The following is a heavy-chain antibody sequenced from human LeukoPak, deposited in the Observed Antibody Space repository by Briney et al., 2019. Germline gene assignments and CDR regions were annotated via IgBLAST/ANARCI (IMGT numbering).Heavy chain of an antibody. J-gene: IGHJ3*02. Sequence: GGSLRLSCAATGFTFGTYGMSWVRQAPRKGLEWIAFISSSSSAIYYAGFVKGRFTISRDNAWNSVYLQMNSLRVEDTAVYYCASYRDYGGNSDPAFDIWGQGTMVTVSS. CDR3: ASYRDYGGNSDPAFDI. CDR1: GFTFGTYG. V-gene: IGHV3-48*01. D-gene: IGHD4-23*01. CDR2: ISSSSSAI.